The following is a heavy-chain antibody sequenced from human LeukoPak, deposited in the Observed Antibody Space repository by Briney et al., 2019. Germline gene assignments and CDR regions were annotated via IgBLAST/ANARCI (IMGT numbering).Heavy chain of an antibody. CDR2: ISGSGGST. D-gene: IGHD3-3*01. CDR3: AKDQLWSGYLDAAVDY. Sequence: GGSLRLSCAASGLTFSSYAMSWVRQAPGKGLEWVSAISGSGGSTYYADSVKGRFTISRDNSKNTLYLQMNSLRAEDTAVYYCAKDQLWSGYLDAAVDYWGQGTLVTVSS. J-gene: IGHJ4*02. V-gene: IGHV3-23*01. CDR1: GLTFSSYA.